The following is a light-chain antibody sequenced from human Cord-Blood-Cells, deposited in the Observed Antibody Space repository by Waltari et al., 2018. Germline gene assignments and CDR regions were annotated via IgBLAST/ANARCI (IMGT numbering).Light chain of an antibody. CDR2: DVS. J-gene: IGLJ3*02. CDR3: CSYAGSYTWV. Sequence: QSALTQPRSVSGSPGQSVTISCTETSSDVGGYNYVSWYQQHPGKAPKLMIYDVSKRPSGVPDRFSGSKSGNTASLTISGLQAEDEADYYCCSYAGSYTWVFG. V-gene: IGLV2-11*01. CDR1: SSDVGGYNY.